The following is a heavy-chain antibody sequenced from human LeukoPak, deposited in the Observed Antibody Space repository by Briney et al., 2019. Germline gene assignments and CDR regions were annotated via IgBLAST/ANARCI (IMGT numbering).Heavy chain of an antibody. D-gene: IGHD3-10*01. V-gene: IGHV3-20*04. J-gene: IGHJ4*02. CDR2: IHWNGGST. CDR1: GFTFDDYG. Sequence: GGSLRLSCAASGFTFDDYGMSWVRQAPGKGLEWVSGIHWNGGSTGYADSVKGRFTISRDNAKNSLYLQMNSLRAEDTALYYCARPRNPYGSGSYHSDFDSWGQGTLVTVPS. CDR3: ARPRNPYGSGSYHSDFDS.